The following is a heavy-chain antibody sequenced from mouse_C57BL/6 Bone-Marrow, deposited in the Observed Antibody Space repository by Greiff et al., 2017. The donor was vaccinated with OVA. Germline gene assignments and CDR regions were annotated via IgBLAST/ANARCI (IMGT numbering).Heavy chain of an antibody. CDR2: IYPGNSDT. D-gene: IGHD2-5*01. V-gene: IGHV1-5*01. CDR3: TGGYYSNSYWYFDV. Sequence: DVKLQESGTVLARPGASVKMSCKTSGYTFTSYWMHWVKQRPGQGLEWIGAIYPGNSDTSYNQKFKGKAKLTAVTSASTAYMELSSLTNEDSAVYYCTGGYYSNSYWYFDVWGTGTTVTVSS. CDR1: GYTFTSYW. J-gene: IGHJ1*03.